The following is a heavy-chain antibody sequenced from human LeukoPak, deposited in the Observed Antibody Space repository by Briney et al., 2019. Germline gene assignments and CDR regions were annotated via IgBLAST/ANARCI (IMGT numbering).Heavy chain of an antibody. CDR2: ISGSGGKT. CDR1: GFTFNSHA. Sequence: GGSLRLSCAASGFTFNSHAMAWVRQAPGKGLEWVSAISGSGGKTYDADSVKGQLDISRDNYKNTLYLQMNSLRDEDTAVYYCAKWGCSGGSCYPFDYWGQGTLVTVSS. J-gene: IGHJ4*02. CDR3: AKWGCSGGSCYPFDY. V-gene: IGHV3-23*01. D-gene: IGHD2-15*01.